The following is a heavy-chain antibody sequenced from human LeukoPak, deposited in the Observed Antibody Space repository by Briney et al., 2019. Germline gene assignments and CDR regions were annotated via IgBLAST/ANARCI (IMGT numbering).Heavy chain of an antibody. CDR2: ISYDGSNK. CDR3: ARDHYYYDSSGYYS. V-gene: IGHV3-30-3*01. CDR1: EFTRSSYR. Sequence: PGGSLRLSCAASEFTRSSYRMNWVRQAPGKGLEWVAVISYDGSNKYYADSVKGRFTISRDNSKNTLYLQMNSLRAEDTAVYYCARDHYYYDSSGYYSWGQGTLVTVSS. J-gene: IGHJ4*02. D-gene: IGHD3-22*01.